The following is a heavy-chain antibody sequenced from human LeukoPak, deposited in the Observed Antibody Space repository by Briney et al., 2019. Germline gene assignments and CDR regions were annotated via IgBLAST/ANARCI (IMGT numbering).Heavy chain of an antibody. J-gene: IGHJ4*02. Sequence: ASVKVSCKASGYTFTGYYIHWVRQAPGQGLEWMGWINPNTGGTNYAQKFQGRVTMTRDTSISTAYMELSRLRSDDTAVYYCARVGYSYGYGGDYWGQGTLVTVSS. CDR2: INPNTGGT. V-gene: IGHV1-2*02. CDR3: ARVGYSYGYGGDY. CDR1: GYTFTGYY. D-gene: IGHD5-18*01.